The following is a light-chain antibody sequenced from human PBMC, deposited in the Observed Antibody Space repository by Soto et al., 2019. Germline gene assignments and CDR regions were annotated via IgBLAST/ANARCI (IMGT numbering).Light chain of an antibody. V-gene: IGKV3-20*01. Sequence: EIVLTQSPGTLSLSPGERATLSCRASQSVSSSYLAWYQQKPGQAPRLLIYGASSRATGIPDRFSGSGSGTDFPLTISRLEPEDLAVYFCQQYGSSPLTFGGGTKVEIK. CDR2: GAS. CDR3: QQYGSSPLT. J-gene: IGKJ4*01. CDR1: QSVSSSY.